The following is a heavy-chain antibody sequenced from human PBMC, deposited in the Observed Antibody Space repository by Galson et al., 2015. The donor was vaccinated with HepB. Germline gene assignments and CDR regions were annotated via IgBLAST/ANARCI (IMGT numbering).Heavy chain of an antibody. CDR2: INPDSGDT. V-gene: IGHV1-2*02. Sequence: SVKDSCKASGYKFTDYYIHWVRQAPGQGLEWMGWINPDSGDTTFAQSFQGRVTLTRDTSRSTAYMELSSLRSDDTAVYYCCGTYYYETTPYYYFYAMDVWGQGTTVTVSS. D-gene: IGHD3-10*01. CDR1: GYKFTDYY. J-gene: IGHJ6*02. CDR3: CGTYYYETTPYYYFYAMDV.